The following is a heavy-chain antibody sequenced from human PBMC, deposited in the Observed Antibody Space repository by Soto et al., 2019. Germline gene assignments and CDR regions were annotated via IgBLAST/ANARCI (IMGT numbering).Heavy chain of an antibody. V-gene: IGHV4-39*01. CDR3: ASLIRDYYYYYYMDI. CDR2: IYYSGST. D-gene: IGHD3-22*01. J-gene: IGHJ6*03. CDR1: GGSISSSSYY. Sequence: SETLSLTCTVSGGSISSSSYYWGWIRQPPGKGLEWIGSIYYSGSTYYNPSLKSRVTISADTSKNQFSLKLSSVTAADTAVYYCASLIRDYYYYYYMDIWGKGTTVTVSS.